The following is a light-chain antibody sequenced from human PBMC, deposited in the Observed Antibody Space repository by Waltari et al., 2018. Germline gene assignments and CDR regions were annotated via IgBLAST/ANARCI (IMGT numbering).Light chain of an antibody. CDR3: YSYAGSANGV. CDR2: GVT. J-gene: IGLJ3*02. Sequence: QSALTQPASVSGSPGQSITISCTGPSSDVGGYNLVSWYQQHPDKAPKLVIYGVTKRPSGVSDRFSGSKSGNTASLTISGLQAEDEADYYCYSYAGSANGVFGGGTTLTVL. CDR1: SSDVGGYNL. V-gene: IGLV2-23*02.